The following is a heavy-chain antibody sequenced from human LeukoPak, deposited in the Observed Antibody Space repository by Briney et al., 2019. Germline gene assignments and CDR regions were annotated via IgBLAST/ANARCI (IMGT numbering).Heavy chain of an antibody. Sequence: GGSLRLSCAASGFTFSRYGMHWVRQAPGKGLEWVSYISSSGSTIYYADSVKGRFTISRDNAKNSLYLQMNSLRAEDTAVYYCARMYSSSWYKTIESVNNWFDPWGQGTLVTVSS. CDR2: ISSSGSTI. CDR3: ARMYSSSWYKTIESVNNWFDP. J-gene: IGHJ5*02. V-gene: IGHV3-48*04. D-gene: IGHD6-13*01. CDR1: GFTFSRYG.